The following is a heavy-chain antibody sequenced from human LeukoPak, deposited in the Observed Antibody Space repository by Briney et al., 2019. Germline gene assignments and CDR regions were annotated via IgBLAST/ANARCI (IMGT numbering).Heavy chain of an antibody. V-gene: IGHV1-2*02. CDR3: ARGGVVPAAIMYNWFDP. CDR2: INPNSGGT. CDR1: GYTFTGYY. D-gene: IGHD2-2*01. J-gene: IGHJ5*02. Sequence: ASVKVSCKASGYTFTGYYMHWVRQAPGQGLEWMGWINPNSGGTNYAQKFQGRVIMTRDTSISTAYMELSRLRSDDTAVYYCARGGVVPAAIMYNWFDPWGQGTLVTVSS.